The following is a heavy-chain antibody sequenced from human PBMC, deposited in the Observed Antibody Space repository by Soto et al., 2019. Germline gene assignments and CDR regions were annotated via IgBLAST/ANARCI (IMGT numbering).Heavy chain of an antibody. Sequence: EVQQVESGGGLVQPGGSLTLSCAASGFTFSSYSMNWVRQAPGKGLERVSYISSSRSTLYYAYSVKGRFTISRDKAKNVLNLHMSSLRGEATAVYYCASEGDIVADIEFGYWGQGNLVTFSS. J-gene: IGHJ4*02. CDR2: ISSSRSTL. V-gene: IGHV3-48*01. D-gene: IGHD5-12*01. CDR1: GFTFSSYS. CDR3: ASEGDIVADIEFGY.